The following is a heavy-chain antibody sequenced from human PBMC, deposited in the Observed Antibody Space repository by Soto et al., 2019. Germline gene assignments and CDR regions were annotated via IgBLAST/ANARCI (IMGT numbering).Heavy chain of an antibody. D-gene: IGHD6-19*01. CDR3: ALSEQCVSSSYYYCLDV. V-gene: IGHV3-23*01. CDR2: ITGSGDTT. CDR1: GITFSRYA. Sequence: GRTLRLSCTLSGITFSRYAMSWVRQAPGKGLQWVSTITGSGDTTYYGASVKGRFTISRDNSKNTLYLKMNRLRAEDKAENYYALSEQCVSSSYYYCLDV. J-gene: IGHJ6*01.